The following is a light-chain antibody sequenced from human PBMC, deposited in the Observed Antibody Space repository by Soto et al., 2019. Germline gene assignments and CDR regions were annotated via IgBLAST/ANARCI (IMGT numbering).Light chain of an antibody. V-gene: IGKV4-1*01. CDR2: WAS. CDR3: QQYYNSPIT. Sequence: IVMTQSPDSLAVSLGERDTINCKSSRNILSSSNNKNYLGWYQQKTGQPPKMLIYWASTRNSGVPDRFSGSGSGADFTLTISSLQAEDVAVYYCQQYYNSPITFGQGTRLEIK. J-gene: IGKJ5*01. CDR1: RNILSSSNNKNY.